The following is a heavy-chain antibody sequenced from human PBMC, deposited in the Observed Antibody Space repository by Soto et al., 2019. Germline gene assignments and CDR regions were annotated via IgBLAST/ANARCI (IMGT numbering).Heavy chain of an antibody. Sequence: GESLKISCKGSGYSFTTYWISWVRLMPGKGLEWMGRIDPSDSYINYSPSFQGHVTISADKSINTAYLQWSSLKASDTAMYYCARHGPYYYDSSGSVNGFDPWGQGTLVTVSS. CDR2: IDPSDSYI. D-gene: IGHD3-22*01. J-gene: IGHJ5*02. V-gene: IGHV5-10-1*01. CDR3: ARHGPYYYDSSGSVNGFDP. CDR1: GYSFTTYW.